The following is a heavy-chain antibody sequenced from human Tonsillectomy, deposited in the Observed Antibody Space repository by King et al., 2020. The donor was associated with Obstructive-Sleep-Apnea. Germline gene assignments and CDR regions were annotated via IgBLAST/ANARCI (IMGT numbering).Heavy chain of an antibody. CDR2: ISWDGSRT. CDR1: GFTFDDHT. V-gene: IGHV3-43*01. CDR3: TKEDSGSFHSDAFDI. Sequence: VQLVESGGVVVQLGRSLRLSCAAPGFTFDDHTMHWVRQAPGKGLEWVSLISWDGSRTYYADSVKGRFTISRDNSKNSLYLQMNSLRTEDTALYYCTKEDSGSFHSDAFDIWGQGAMVTVSS. D-gene: IGHD1-26*01. J-gene: IGHJ3*02.